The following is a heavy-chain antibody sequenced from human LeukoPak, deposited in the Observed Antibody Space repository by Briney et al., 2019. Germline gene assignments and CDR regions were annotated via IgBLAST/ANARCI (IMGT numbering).Heavy chain of an antibody. CDR2: IDRSRTT. CDR1: GGSISSYY. D-gene: IGHD1-1*01. J-gene: IGHJ4*02. CDR3: ARGSATGLAY. V-gene: IGHV4-34*01. Sequence: SETLSLTCSVSGGSISSYYWTWIRQPPGKGLEWIGEIDRSRTTNYNPSLKSRLTISVDTSKNQFSLKLSSVTAADTAVYYCARGSATGLAYWGQGTLVTVSS.